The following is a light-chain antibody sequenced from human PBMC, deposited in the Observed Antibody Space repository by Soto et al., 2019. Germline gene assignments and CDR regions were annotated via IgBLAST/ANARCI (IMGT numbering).Light chain of an antibody. CDR3: QQRSNGPLT. V-gene: IGKV3-11*01. CDR2: DAS. J-gene: IGKJ4*01. CDR1: QSVSSY. Sequence: EIVLTQSPATLSLSPGERATLSCRASQSVSSYLAWYQQKPGQAPRLLIYDASNRATGIPARFSGSGSGTDFTLPISSLEPEDFAVYYCQQRSNGPLTFGGGTKVEIK.